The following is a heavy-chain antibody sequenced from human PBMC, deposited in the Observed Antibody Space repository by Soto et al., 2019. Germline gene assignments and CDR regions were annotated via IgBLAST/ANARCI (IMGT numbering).Heavy chain of an antibody. CDR2: ISAYNGNT. D-gene: IGHD6-6*01. CDR1: GYTFTSYG. J-gene: IGHJ4*02. V-gene: IGHV1-18*04. CDR3: ARDDQADSSSSSRPRT. Sequence: ASVKVSCKASGYTFTSYGISWVRQAPGQGLEWMGWISAYNGNTNYAQKLQGRVTMTTDTSTSIAYMELRSLRSDDTAVYYCARDDQADSSSSSRPRTWGQGTLVTVSS.